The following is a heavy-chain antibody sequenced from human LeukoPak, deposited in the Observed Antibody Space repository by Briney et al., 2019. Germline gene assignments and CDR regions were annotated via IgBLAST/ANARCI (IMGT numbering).Heavy chain of an antibody. Sequence: SETLSLTCTVSGGSISSSSHYWGWIRQPPGKGLEWIGVIYYSGSTYYNPSLKSRVTISVDTSKNQFSLKLSSVTAADTAVYYCARHSTSPYYDFWIGYSTSFDYWGQGTLIAVSS. CDR2: IYYSGST. D-gene: IGHD3-3*01. V-gene: IGHV4-39*01. CDR3: ARHSTSPYYDFWIGYSTSFDY. CDR1: GGSISSSSHY. J-gene: IGHJ4*02.